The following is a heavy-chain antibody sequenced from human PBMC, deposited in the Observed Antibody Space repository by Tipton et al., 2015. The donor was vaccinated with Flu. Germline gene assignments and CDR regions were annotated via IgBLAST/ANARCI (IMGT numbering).Heavy chain of an antibody. J-gene: IGHJ6*02. CDR1: GGSINNYY. CDR3: ARSADIGVYRYGMDV. Sequence: LRLSCTVSGGSINNYYWSWVRQPPGKGLEYIGYVSFRGDTNYNTSLKTRVTTSVDTSKNQFFLKLTSVTAADTAVYYCARSADIGVYRYGMDVWGQGTTVTVSS. CDR2: VSFRGDT. V-gene: IGHV4-59*01. D-gene: IGHD5-12*01.